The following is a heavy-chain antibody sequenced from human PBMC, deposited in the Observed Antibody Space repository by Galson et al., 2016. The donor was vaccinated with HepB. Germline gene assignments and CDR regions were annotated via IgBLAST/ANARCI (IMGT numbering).Heavy chain of an antibody. Sequence: SLRLSCAASGFTFNSYGIHWVRQAPGKGLEWVAVIWYDGSNKYYADSVKRRFTISRDNSKNTLYLQLNSLRAEDTAVYYCARQEGHNWNLRSGGFDYWGQGTLVTVSS. CDR2: IWYDGSNK. CDR3: ARQEGHNWNLRSGGFDY. J-gene: IGHJ4*02. D-gene: IGHD1-20*01. CDR1: GFTFNSYG. V-gene: IGHV3-33*08.